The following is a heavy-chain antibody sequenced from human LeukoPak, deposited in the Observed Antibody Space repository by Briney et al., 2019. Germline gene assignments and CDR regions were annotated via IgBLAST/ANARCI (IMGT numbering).Heavy chain of an antibody. D-gene: IGHD4-23*01. J-gene: IGHJ4*02. V-gene: IGHV3-48*01. CDR1: GFTFRSYG. CDR3: ARDTTRDYGGNSGLDY. Sequence: GGSLRLSCAVSGFTFRSYGMNWVRQAPGKGLEWVSYISTGSTTISYADSVKGRFTISRDNAKSSLYLEMNSLRAEDTAVYYCARDTTRDYGGNSGLDYWGQGTLVTVSS. CDR2: ISTGSTTI.